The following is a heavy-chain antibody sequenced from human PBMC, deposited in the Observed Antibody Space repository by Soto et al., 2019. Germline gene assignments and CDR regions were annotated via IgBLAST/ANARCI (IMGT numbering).Heavy chain of an antibody. V-gene: IGHV3-9*01. CDR3: AKDVLGDYDLADIDY. Sequence: EVQLVESGGGLVQPGRSLRLSCAASGFTFDDYAMHWVRQAPGKGLEWVSGISWNSGSIGYADSVKGRFTISRDNAKNSPYLQMNSLRAEDTAFYNYAKDVLGDYDLADIDYWGQGTLVTVSS. J-gene: IGHJ4*02. D-gene: IGHD4-17*01. CDR1: GFTFDDYA. CDR2: ISWNSGSI.